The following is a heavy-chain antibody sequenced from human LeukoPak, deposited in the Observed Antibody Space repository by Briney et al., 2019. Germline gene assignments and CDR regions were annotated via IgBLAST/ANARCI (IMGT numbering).Heavy chain of an antibody. CDR2: IYYSGST. J-gene: IGHJ4*02. Sequence: PSETLSLTCTVSGGSISSYYWSWIRQPPGKGLEWIGYIYYSGSTNYNPSLKSRVTISVDTSKNQFSLKLSSVTAADTAVYYCARGLGAVPGTGEYDYWGQGTLVTVSS. V-gene: IGHV4-59*01. CDR3: ARGLGAVPGTGEYDY. CDR1: GGSISSYY. D-gene: IGHD6-19*01.